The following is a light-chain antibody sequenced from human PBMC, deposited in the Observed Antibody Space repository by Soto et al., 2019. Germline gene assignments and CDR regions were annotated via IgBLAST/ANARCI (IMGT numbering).Light chain of an antibody. J-gene: IGKJ1*01. V-gene: IGKV3-20*01. CDR2: GAS. CDR3: QQYVSSPWA. Sequence: SVLTQSPATLSFSPCERATLSCRASQSVSSYLAWYQQKPGQSPRLLMSGASRRATGVPDRFSGSGSGTDFTLTISRLEPEDFAVYYCQQYVSSPWAFGQGTKVDI. CDR1: QSVSSY.